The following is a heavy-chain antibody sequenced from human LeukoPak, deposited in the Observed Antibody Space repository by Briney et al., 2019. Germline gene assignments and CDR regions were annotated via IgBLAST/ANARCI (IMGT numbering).Heavy chain of an antibody. CDR2: ISSSSSTI. CDR1: GFTFSDYY. CDR3: ARLVTTSD. Sequence: GGSLRLSCAVSGFTFSDYYMIWIRQAPGKGLEWVSYISSSSSTIYYADSVKGRFTISRDNAKNSLYLQMNSLRAEDTAVYYCARLVTTSDWGQGTLVTVSS. V-gene: IGHV3-11*04. D-gene: IGHD4-17*01. J-gene: IGHJ4*02.